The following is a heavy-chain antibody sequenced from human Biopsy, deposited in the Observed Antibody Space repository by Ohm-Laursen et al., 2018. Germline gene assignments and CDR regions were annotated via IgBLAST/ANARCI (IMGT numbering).Heavy chain of an antibody. CDR3: ARDLPSSYYYAMDV. CDR2: TYKGGNT. J-gene: IGHJ6*02. Sequence: GALSLTCSVSGASITSYYWSWIRQPAGKGLEWIGHTYKGGNTNHNPSLKSRVSMSVDTSKNQLSLTLRSVTAADTAVYYCARDLPSSYYYAMDVWGQGTTVTVSS. CDR1: GASITSYY. V-gene: IGHV4-4*07.